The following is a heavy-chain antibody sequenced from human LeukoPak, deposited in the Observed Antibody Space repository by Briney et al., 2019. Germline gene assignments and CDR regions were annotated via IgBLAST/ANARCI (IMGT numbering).Heavy chain of an antibody. CDR3: ARDSRGDTAFDI. CDR2: IYYSGST. J-gene: IGHJ3*02. V-gene: IGHV4-59*01. CDR1: CGSISSYY. D-gene: IGHD2-21*01. Sequence: SETLSLTCTVSCGSISSYYWSWIRQPPGKGLEWIGYIYYSGSTNYNPSLKSRVTISVDTSKNQFSLKLSSVTAADTAVYYCARDSRGDTAFDIWGQGTMVTVSS.